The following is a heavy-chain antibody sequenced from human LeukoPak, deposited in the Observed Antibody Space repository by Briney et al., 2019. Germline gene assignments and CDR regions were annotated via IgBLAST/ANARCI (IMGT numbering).Heavy chain of an antibody. CDR2: MNPTRGTP. D-gene: IGHD3-3*01. J-gene: IGHJ6*02. CDR1: GYTFTSYD. CDR3: ARGRLYYDFWSGYYRAAYYYYYGMDV. V-gene: IGHV1-8*01. Sequence: WASVKVSCKASGYTFTSYDINWVRQATGQGLEWMEWMNPTRGTPGYAQKFQGRVTMTRNTSISTAYMELSSLRSEDTAVYYCARGRLYYDFWSGYYRAAYYYYYGMDVWGQGTTVTVSS.